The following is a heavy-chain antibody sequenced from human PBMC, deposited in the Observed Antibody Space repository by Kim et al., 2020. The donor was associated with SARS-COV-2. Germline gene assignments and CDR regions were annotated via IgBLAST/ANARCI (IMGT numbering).Heavy chain of an antibody. D-gene: IGHD3-22*01. J-gene: IGHJ4*02. V-gene: IGHV3-23*03. Sequence: SSQNDADSMKGRFTITRDNSKNTLYLQMNSLRAEDTAVYYCATGLGSMDYWGQGTLVTVSS. CDR2: SSQ. CDR3: ATGLGSMDY.